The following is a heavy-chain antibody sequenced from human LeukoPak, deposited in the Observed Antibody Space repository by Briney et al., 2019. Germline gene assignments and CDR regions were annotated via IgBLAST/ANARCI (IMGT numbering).Heavy chain of an antibody. CDR2: ISAGGGST. Sequence: PGGSLRLSCAASGLTFSDYSMTRVRQAPGKGLFWVSGISAGGGSTYYADSVKGRFTISRDNSRNTLYLQMNSLRAEDTAVYYCAKDAAGPEYWGQGTLVTVSS. V-gene: IGHV3-23*01. CDR1: GLTFSDYS. D-gene: IGHD6-13*01. J-gene: IGHJ4*02. CDR3: AKDAAGPEY.